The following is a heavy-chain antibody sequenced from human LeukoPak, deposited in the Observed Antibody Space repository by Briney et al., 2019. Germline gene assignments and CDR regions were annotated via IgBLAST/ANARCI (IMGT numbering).Heavy chain of an antibody. Sequence: PAETLSLTCTVSGGSISSSGYYWGWIRQPPGKGLEWVGSVYYTGSTFYNPSLKSRVTTSVDTSKNHFSLNLSSVTAADTAVYYCARHRGRYYDSGSYYYFDYWGQGTLVTVSS. CDR1: GGSISSSGYY. CDR2: VYYTGST. D-gene: IGHD3-10*01. J-gene: IGHJ4*02. V-gene: IGHV4-39*02. CDR3: ARHRGRYYDSGSYYYFDY.